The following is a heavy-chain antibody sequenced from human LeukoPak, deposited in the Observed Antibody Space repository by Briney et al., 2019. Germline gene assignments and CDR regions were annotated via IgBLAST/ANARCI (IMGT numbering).Heavy chain of an antibody. Sequence: GGSLRLSCAASGFTFSTYGMHWVRQAPGKGLEWVTHIRSDGSNKYYADSVKGRFTVSRDNSKNTLYLQMNSLRAEDTAVYYCARERLDSSGYRQYYFDYWGQGTLVTVSS. CDR3: ARERLDSSGYRQYYFDY. J-gene: IGHJ4*02. CDR2: IRSDGSNK. CDR1: GFTFSTYG. V-gene: IGHV3-30*02. D-gene: IGHD3-22*01.